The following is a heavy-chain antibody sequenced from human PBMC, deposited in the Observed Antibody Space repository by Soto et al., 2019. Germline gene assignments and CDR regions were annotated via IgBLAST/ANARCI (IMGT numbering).Heavy chain of an antibody. J-gene: IGHJ4*02. CDR3: ARGPSGDKVAS. D-gene: IGHD7-27*01. V-gene: IGHV4-30-4*01. CDR1: GGSIGNVNDC. Sequence: QVQLQESGPGLVTPSQTLSLTCIVSGGSIGNVNDCWGWLRQRPDKGLGWIGHIYSGGSFSNNPALTSRVTISVDTSTMQFSLQLSSVGAADTAVFYCARGPSGDKVASWGQGVLVTVSS. CDR2: IYSGGSF.